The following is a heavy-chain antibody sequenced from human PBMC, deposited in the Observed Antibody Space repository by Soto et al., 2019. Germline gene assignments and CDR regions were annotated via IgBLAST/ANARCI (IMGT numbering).Heavy chain of an antibody. Sequence: PGGSLRLSCSASGFTFSTYSMNWVRQAPGKGLEWVSYISSRSYTIYYVDSVKGRFTISRDNAKNSLYLQMNSLRDEDTAVYYCARGGSSSDNGMEVWGQGTTVTVSS. V-gene: IGHV3-48*02. D-gene: IGHD6-6*01. CDR2: ISSRSYTI. CDR3: ARGGSSSDNGMEV. CDR1: GFTFSTYS. J-gene: IGHJ6*02.